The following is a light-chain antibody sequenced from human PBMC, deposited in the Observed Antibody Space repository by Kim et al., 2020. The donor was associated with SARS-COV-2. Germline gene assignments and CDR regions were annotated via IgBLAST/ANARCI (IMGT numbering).Light chain of an antibody. J-gene: IGKJ1*01. CDR1: QGVKSW. CDR2: KAS. CDR3: QQYDKYPVT. Sequence: TSVGGRVTITCRASQGVKSWLAWYQQKPGKAPNLLIYKASTLESGVPSRFSGSGSGTEFTLTISSLQPDDVATYYCQQYDKYPVTFGQGTKVDIK. V-gene: IGKV1-5*03.